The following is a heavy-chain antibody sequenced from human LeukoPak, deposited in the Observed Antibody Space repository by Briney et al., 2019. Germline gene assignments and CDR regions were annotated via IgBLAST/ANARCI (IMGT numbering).Heavy chain of an antibody. D-gene: IGHD3-10*01. J-gene: IGHJ6*03. CDR3: ARVSGSRNPHSNYYYYYMDV. V-gene: IGHV1-18*01. CDR1: GYTFTSYG. Sequence: ASVTVSCKASGYTFTSYGISWVRQAPGQGLEWMGWISAYNGNTNYAQKLQGRVTMTTDTYTSTAYMEVKSPRSDDTAVYYCARVSGSRNPHSNYYYYYMDVGGEGTTVVVSS. CDR2: ISAYNGNT.